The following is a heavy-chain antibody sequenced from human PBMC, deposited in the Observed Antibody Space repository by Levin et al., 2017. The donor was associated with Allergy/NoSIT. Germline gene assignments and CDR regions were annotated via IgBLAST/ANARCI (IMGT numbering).Heavy chain of an antibody. CDR3: ARGGHYYGSEDY. J-gene: IGHJ4*02. D-gene: IGHD3-10*01. Sequence: LSLTCAASGFTFSSYAMHWVRQAPGKGLEWVAVISYDGSNKYYADSVKGRFTISRDNSKNTLYLQMNSLRAEDTAVYYCARGGHYYGSEDYWGQGTLVTVSS. V-gene: IGHV3-30-3*01. CDR1: GFTFSSYA. CDR2: ISYDGSNK.